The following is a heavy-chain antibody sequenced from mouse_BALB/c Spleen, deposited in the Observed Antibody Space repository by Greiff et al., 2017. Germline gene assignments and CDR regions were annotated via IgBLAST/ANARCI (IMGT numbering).Heavy chain of an antibody. D-gene: IGHD4-1*01. J-gene: IGHJ3*01. CDR1: GFSLTSYG. V-gene: IGHV2-9*02. Sequence: QVQLKQSGPGLVAPSQSLSITCTVSGFSLTSYGVHWVRQPPGKGLEWLGVIWAGGSTNYNSALMSRLSISEDNSKSQVFLKMNSLQTDDTAMYYCARDREDWDAGCAYWGQGTLVTVSA. CDR3: ARDREDWDAGCAY. CDR2: IWAGGST.